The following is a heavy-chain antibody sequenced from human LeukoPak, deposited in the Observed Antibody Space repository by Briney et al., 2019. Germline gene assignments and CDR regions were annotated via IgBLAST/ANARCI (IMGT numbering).Heavy chain of an antibody. CDR2: VFSGGTT. J-gene: IGHJ3*02. Sequence: GGSLRCSGAASGLTVSSNYMSWVRQAPGKGLEWFSVVFSGGTTYYADSVKGRFAISRDNSKNTLYLQMNGLRAEDTAVYYCARGGDGYNYAFDMWGQGTMVTVSS. CDR1: GLTVSSNY. V-gene: IGHV3-53*05. D-gene: IGHD5-24*01. CDR3: ARGGDGYNYAFDM.